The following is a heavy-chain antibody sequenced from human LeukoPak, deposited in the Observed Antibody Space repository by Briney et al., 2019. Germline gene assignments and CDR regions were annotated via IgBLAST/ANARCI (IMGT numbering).Heavy chain of an antibody. J-gene: IGHJ4*02. D-gene: IGHD2-15*01. V-gene: IGHV3-30*03. CDR3: AREGAAYFDY. CDR2: ILYDGSDK. Sequence: GGSLRLSCAASGFTFSTYGMHWVRQAPGKGLEWVAVILYDGSDKYYADSVKGRFTVSRDNSKNTLYLQMNSLRAEDTAVYYCAREGAAYFDYWGQGTLVTVSS. CDR1: GFTFSTYG.